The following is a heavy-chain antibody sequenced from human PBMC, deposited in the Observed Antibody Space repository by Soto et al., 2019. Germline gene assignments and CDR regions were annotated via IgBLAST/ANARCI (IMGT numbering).Heavy chain of an antibody. CDR1: GFNLRSYW. D-gene: IGHD6-13*01. CDR3: AKDSVPGIAAG. J-gene: IGHJ4*02. Sequence: GGSLRLSCAAFGFNLRSYWVHWVRQAPGKGLVWVSRINSGGSTNYADSVKGRFTISRDNSKNTLYLQMNSLRGEDTAVYYCAKDSVPGIAAGWGQGTLVTVSS. CDR2: INSGGST. V-gene: IGHV3-74*01.